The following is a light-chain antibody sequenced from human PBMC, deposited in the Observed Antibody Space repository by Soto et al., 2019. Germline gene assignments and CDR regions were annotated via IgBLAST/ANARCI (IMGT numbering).Light chain of an antibody. CDR3: KLYSSSTSALT. Sequence: EIVLTQSPGILSLAPGERATLSCRAIQSVSSSFLAWYQQKPGQAPRLLIYGASSRATRIPDRFSGSGSGTDFTLTIRRLGPEDFAVYYWKLYSSSTSALTLGGGTKVEAK. V-gene: IGKV3-20*01. J-gene: IGKJ4*01. CDR1: QSVSSSF. CDR2: GAS.